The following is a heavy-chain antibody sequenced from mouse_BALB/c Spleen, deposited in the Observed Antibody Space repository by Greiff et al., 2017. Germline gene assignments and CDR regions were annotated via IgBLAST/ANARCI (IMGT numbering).Heavy chain of an antibody. D-gene: IGHD1-1*01. J-gene: IGHJ4*01. CDR3: ARDPYYYGSSPCAMDY. CDR1: GFSLTGYG. V-gene: IGHV2-6-7*01. CDR2: IWGDGST. Sequence: QVQLQQSGPGLVAPSQSLSITCTVSGFSLTGYGVNWVRQPPGKGLEWPGMIWGDGSTDYNSALKSRLSISKDNSKSQVFFKMNSLQTDDTAMYYCARDPYYYGSSPCAMDYWGQGTSVTVSA.